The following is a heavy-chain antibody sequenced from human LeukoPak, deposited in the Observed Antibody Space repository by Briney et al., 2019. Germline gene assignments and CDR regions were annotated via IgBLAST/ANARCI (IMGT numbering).Heavy chain of an antibody. Sequence: SVKVSCKASGGTFSSYAISWVRQAPGQGLEWMGGIIPIFGTANYAQKFRGRVTITADKSTRTAYMELSSLRSEDTAVYYCARGGYYGSGNDFRFDPWGQGTLVTVSS. V-gene: IGHV1-69*06. CDR2: IIPIFGTA. J-gene: IGHJ5*02. CDR3: ARGGYYGSGNDFRFDP. CDR1: GGTFSSYA. D-gene: IGHD3-10*01.